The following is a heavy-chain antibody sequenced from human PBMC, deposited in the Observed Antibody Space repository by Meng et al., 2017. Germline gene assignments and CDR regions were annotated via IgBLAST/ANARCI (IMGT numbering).Heavy chain of an antibody. J-gene: IGHJ4*02. CDR3: ARASYDYVWGSYLFGDY. Sequence: QVRLVQSEAEVKKLGAYVKFACKHSEYTFTSYAMHWVRQAHGQRLEWMGWINAGNGNTKYSQKFQGRVTITRDTSASTAYMELSSLRSEDTAVYYCARASYDYVWGSYLFGDYWGQGTLVTVSS. V-gene: IGHV1-3*01. CDR1: EYTFTSYA. D-gene: IGHD3-16*02. CDR2: INAGNGNT.